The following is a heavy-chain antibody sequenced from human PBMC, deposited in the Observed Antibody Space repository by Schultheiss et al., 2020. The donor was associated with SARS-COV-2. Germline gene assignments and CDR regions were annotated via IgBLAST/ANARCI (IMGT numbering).Heavy chain of an antibody. CDR3: ARWGGEYCTSTSCYYD. CDR2: IYYSGST. CDR1: GGSFSGYN. V-gene: IGHV4-59*01. Sequence: SETLSLTCAVYGGSFSGYNWSWIRQPPGKGLEWIGYIYYSGSTNYNPSLKSRVTISVDTSKNQFSLKLSSVTAADTAVYYCARWGGEYCTSTSCYYDWGQGTLVTVSS. J-gene: IGHJ4*02. D-gene: IGHD2-2*01.